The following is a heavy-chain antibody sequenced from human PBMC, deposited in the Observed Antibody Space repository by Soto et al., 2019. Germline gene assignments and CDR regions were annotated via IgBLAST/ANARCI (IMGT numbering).Heavy chain of an antibody. CDR3: ARGNCSGGSCYRY. CDR1: GGSISSSSYY. Sequence: KSSETLSLTCTVSGGSISSSSYYWGWIRQPPGKGLEWIGSIYYSGSTYYNPSLKSRVTISVDTSKNQFSLKLSSVTAADTAVYYCARGNCSGGSCYRYWGQGSQVTVSS. J-gene: IGHJ4*02. V-gene: IGHV4-39*01. D-gene: IGHD2-15*01. CDR2: IYYSGST.